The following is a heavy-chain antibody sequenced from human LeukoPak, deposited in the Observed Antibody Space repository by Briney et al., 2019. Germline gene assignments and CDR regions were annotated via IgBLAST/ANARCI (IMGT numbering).Heavy chain of an antibody. V-gene: IGHV3-7*01. CDR1: GFTFSSYA. Sequence: GGTLRLSCAASGFTFSSYAMSWVPQAPGKGVEWVAHIRQDGSEKYYVDSVKGRFTISRDNAKNSLYLQMNGLRAEDTAVYYCARDQGAVAVLGPFDYLGQGTLVTVSS. CDR2: IRQDGSEK. CDR3: ARDQGAVAVLGPFDY. D-gene: IGHD6-19*01. J-gene: IGHJ4*02.